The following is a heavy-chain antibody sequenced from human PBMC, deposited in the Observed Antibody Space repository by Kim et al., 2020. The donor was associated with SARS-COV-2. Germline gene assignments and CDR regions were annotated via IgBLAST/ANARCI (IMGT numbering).Heavy chain of an antibody. Sequence: SETLSLTCTVSGGSISSSSYYWGWIRQPPGKGLEWIGSIYYSGSTYYNPSLKSRVTISVDTSKNQFSLKLSSVTAADTAVYYCARLPNEIVVVVAATPSDAFDIWGQGTMVTVSS. D-gene: IGHD2-15*01. CDR2: IYYSGST. CDR1: GGSISSSSYY. J-gene: IGHJ3*02. CDR3: ARLPNEIVVVVAATPSDAFDI. V-gene: IGHV4-39*01.